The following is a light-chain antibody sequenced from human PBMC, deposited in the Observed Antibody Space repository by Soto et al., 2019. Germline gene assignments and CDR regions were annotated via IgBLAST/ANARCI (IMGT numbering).Light chain of an antibody. J-gene: IGKJ1*01. Sequence: EIVMTQSPATLSVSPGERATLSCRASQSVSTNLAWYQQKPGQAPRLLVYGASTRATGIPAKFSGSGSGTEFTLTLSSLQSEDFAVYYCQQYNSWPWTFGQGTKVEI. CDR1: QSVSTN. V-gene: IGKV3-15*01. CDR2: GAS. CDR3: QQYNSWPWT.